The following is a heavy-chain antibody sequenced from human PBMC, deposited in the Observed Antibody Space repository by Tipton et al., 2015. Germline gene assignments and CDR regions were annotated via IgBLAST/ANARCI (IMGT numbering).Heavy chain of an antibody. J-gene: IGHJ4*02. CDR1: GGSISSSNW. CDR3: ARIRGRYVMDY. CDR2: IYHSGST. D-gene: IGHD3-16*01. Sequence: SLRLSCAVSGGSISSSNWWSWVRQPPGKGLEWIGEIYHSGSTNYNPSLKSRVTISVDKSKNQFSLKLSSVTAADTAVYYCARIRGRYVMDYWGQGTLVTVSS. V-gene: IGHV4-4*02.